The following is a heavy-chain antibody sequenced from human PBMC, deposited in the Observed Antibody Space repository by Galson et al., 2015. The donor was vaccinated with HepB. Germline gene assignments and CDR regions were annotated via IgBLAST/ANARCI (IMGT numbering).Heavy chain of an antibody. V-gene: IGHV1-2*04. J-gene: IGHJ4*02. Sequence: SVRVSCKASGYTFTDYNLHWVRQAPGQGLEWMGWINANSGGTNYAQKYQGWVTMTRDTSISTAYMELSRLRSDDTAVYYCARGYCTGGNGYNFDYWGQGTLVTVPS. CDR1: GYTFTDYN. CDR2: INANSGGT. CDR3: ARGYCTGGNGYNFDY. D-gene: IGHD2-8*02.